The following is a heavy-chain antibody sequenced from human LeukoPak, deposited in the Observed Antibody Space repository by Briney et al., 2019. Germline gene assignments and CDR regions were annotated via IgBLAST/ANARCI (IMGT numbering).Heavy chain of an antibody. Sequence: GASVKVSCKASGYTFTSYGISWVRQAPGQGLEWMGWISAYNGNTNYPQNLQGRVTMATDTSTNTAYMDLRGLRSDDTAIYYCARATFWSGCDHWGQGTLVTVSS. V-gene: IGHV1-18*01. CDR1: GYTFTSYG. CDR2: ISAYNGNT. CDR3: ARATFWSGCDH. J-gene: IGHJ4*02. D-gene: IGHD3-3*01.